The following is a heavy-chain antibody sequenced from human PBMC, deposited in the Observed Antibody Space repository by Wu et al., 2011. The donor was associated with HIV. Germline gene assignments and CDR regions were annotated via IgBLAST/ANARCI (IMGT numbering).Heavy chain of an antibody. Sequence: QVQLVQSGAEVKKPGSSVKVSCKASGGTLSSYGFSWVRQAPGQGLEWMGRIVPISGTTHYARQFQDRVTITADKFTTMAYMELSSLRSEDTAVYYCARDTSEYQPLYYCYGMDVWGQGTTVTVSS. CDR3: ARDTSEYQPLYYCYGMDV. CDR1: GGTLSSYG. CDR2: IVPISGTT. V-gene: IGHV1-69*14. D-gene: IGHD2-2*01. J-gene: IGHJ6*02.